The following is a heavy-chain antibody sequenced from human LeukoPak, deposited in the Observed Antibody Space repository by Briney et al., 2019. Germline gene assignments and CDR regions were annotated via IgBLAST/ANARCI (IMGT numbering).Heavy chain of an antibody. CDR2: IYYSGST. Sequence: SETLSLTCTVSGGSISSYFWSWIRQPPEKGLELIGYIYYSGSTNYNPSFESRVSISIGTSRSHFFLNLGSVTAADTAIYYCARVSDSRAVGPFDYWGQGTLVTVSS. V-gene: IGHV4-59*01. CDR1: GGSISSYF. D-gene: IGHD3-10*01. CDR3: ARVSDSRAVGPFDY. J-gene: IGHJ4*02.